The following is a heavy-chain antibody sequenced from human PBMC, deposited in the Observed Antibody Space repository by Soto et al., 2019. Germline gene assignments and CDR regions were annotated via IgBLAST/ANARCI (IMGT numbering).Heavy chain of an antibody. V-gene: IGHV3-23*01. CDR1: GFTFSSYA. D-gene: IGHD3-10*01. CDR2: ISGSGGST. Sequence: EVQLLESGGGLVQPGGSLRLSCAASGFTFSSYAMSWVRQAPGKGLEWVSAISGSGGSTYYADSVKGRFTISRDNSKNTLYLQMNSLRAEYTAVYYCAKDPYGSGSYHYYFDYWGQGTLVTVSS. CDR3: AKDPYGSGSYHYYFDY. J-gene: IGHJ4*02.